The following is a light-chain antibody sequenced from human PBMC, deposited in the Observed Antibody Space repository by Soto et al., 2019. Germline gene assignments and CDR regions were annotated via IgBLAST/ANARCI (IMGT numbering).Light chain of an antibody. CDR1: QTVIKY. CDR3: QQSYSTLFT. Sequence: DIQMTQSPSSLSASVGDRVTITCRASQTVIKYLNWYQQKPGRAPNLLIYAASRLQSGVPSRFSASGSGTEFTPTISSLQPEDFATYYCQQSYSTLFTFGPGTKVAI. CDR2: AAS. J-gene: IGKJ3*01. V-gene: IGKV1-39*01.